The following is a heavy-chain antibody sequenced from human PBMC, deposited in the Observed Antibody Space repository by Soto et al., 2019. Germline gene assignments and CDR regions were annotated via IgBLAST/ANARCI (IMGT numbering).Heavy chain of an antibody. V-gene: IGHV3-15*01. Sequence: GGSLRLSCAASGFTFSNAWMSWVRQAPGKGLEWVGRIKSKGDGETTDYGAPVKGRFTISRDDSKNTLYLQMNSLKTEDTAVYYCSRAPSGNCYFEYWGQGTLVTVSS. D-gene: IGHD1-26*01. CDR1: GFTFSNAW. CDR3: SRAPSGNCYFEY. CDR2: IKSKGDGETT. J-gene: IGHJ4*02.